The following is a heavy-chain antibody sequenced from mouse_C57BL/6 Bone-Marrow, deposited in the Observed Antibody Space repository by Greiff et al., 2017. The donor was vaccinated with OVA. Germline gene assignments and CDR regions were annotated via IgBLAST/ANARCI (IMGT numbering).Heavy chain of an antibody. CDR3: ARLAYSNYDYAMDY. J-gene: IGHJ4*01. CDR1: GYTFTSYG. Sequence: QVQLQQSGAELARPGASVKLSCKASGYTFTSYGISWVKQRTGQGLEWIGEIYPRSGNTYYNEKFKGKATLTADKSSSTAYMELRSLTSEDSAVYFCARLAYSNYDYAMDYWGQGTSVTVSS. CDR2: IYPRSGNT. V-gene: IGHV1-81*01. D-gene: IGHD2-5*01.